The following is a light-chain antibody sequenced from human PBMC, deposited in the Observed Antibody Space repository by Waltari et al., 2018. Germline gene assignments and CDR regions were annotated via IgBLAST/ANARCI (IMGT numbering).Light chain of an antibody. CDR1: QGISTY. Sequence: DIQMTQSPSSLSASAGDTVTITCRASQGISTYLNWEQQKPGKAPKRLIYAASSLESGVPSRFSGSGSGTDFTLTISSLQPEDFATYYCLQYNSHPRTFGQGTKVEIK. CDR3: LQYNSHPRT. V-gene: IGKV1-17*01. CDR2: AAS. J-gene: IGKJ1*01.